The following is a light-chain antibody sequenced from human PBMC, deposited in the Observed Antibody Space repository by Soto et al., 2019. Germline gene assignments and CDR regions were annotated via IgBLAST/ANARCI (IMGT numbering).Light chain of an antibody. CDR1: QILLHSNGYNY. V-gene: IGKV2-28*01. J-gene: IGKJ5*01. CDR3: MQALQTPPLN. CDR2: LGS. Sequence: DIVITQSPLSLPVTPGDPASISFRSSQILLHSNGYNYLDWYLQKPGQSPQLLIYLGSNRSSGVPDRFSGSGSGTDFTLKISRVEAEDVGVYYCMQALQTPPLNCGQGTRREIK.